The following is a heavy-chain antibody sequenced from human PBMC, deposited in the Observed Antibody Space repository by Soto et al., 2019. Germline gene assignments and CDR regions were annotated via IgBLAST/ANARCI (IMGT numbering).Heavy chain of an antibody. Sequence: SETLSLTCTVSGGSISSSSYYWGWIRQPPGKGLEWIGSIYYSGSTYYNPSLKSRVTISVDTSKNQFSLKLSSVTAADTAVYYCASLVLPGYVVGMDVWGQGTKVTVSS. J-gene: IGHJ6*02. CDR2: IYYSGST. CDR3: ASLVLPGYVVGMDV. V-gene: IGHV4-39*01. D-gene: IGHD5-12*01. CDR1: GGSISSSSYY.